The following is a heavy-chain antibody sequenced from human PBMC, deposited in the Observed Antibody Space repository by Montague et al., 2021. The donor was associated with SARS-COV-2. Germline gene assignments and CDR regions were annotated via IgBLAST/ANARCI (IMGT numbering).Heavy chain of an antibody. CDR2: VYYSGST. CDR1: GGSISSYY. J-gene: IGHJ2*01. CDR3: AGDRGRFWHFDL. Sequence: SETLSLTCTVSGGSISSYYWNWIRQSPGKGLEWIGYVYYSGSTRYSPSLRGRVIISADTSKSQISLRLNSVTAADTAVYYCAGDRGRFWHFDLWGRGTLVTVSS. D-gene: IGHD5-12*01. V-gene: IGHV4-59*01.